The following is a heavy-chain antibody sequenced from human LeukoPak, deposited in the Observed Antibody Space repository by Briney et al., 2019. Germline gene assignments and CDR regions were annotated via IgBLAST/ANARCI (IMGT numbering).Heavy chain of an antibody. CDR1: GFTFSSYG. Sequence: PGGSLRLSCAASGFTFSSYGMHWVRQAPGKGLEWVAFIRHDTYNAYYADSVKGRFTISRDNSKNTLYLQVNSLRAEDTAVYYCARTSGSYQYFDYWGQGTLATVSS. D-gene: IGHD1-26*01. CDR2: IRHDTYNA. V-gene: IGHV3-33*08. CDR3: ARTSGSYQYFDY. J-gene: IGHJ4*02.